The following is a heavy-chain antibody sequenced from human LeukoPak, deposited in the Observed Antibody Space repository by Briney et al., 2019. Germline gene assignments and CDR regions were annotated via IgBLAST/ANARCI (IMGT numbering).Heavy chain of an antibody. CDR2: ISYDGSNK. V-gene: IGHV3-30-3*01. J-gene: IGHJ4*02. Sequence: GGSLRLSCAASGFTFSSYAMHWVRQAPGKGLEWVAVISYDGSNKYYADSVKGRFTVSRDNSKNTLYLQMNSLRAEDTAVYYCASPRYSSVGRQEGYFDYWGQGTLVTVSS. CDR1: GFTFSSYA. D-gene: IGHD6-19*01. CDR3: ASPRYSSVGRQEGYFDY.